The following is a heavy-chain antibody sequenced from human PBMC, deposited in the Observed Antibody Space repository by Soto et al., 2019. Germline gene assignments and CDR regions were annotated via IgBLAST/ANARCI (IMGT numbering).Heavy chain of an antibody. D-gene: IGHD6-13*01. Sequence: EVQLVESGGGLVQPGGSLRLSCAASGFTFSSYSMNWVRQAPGKGLEWVSYISSSSSTIYYADSEKGRFTISRDNAKNSLYLQMNSLRAEDTAVYYCARDFPIAAAGIFDYWGQGTLVTVSS. CDR1: GFTFSSYS. J-gene: IGHJ4*02. CDR3: ARDFPIAAAGIFDY. V-gene: IGHV3-48*01. CDR2: ISSSSSTI.